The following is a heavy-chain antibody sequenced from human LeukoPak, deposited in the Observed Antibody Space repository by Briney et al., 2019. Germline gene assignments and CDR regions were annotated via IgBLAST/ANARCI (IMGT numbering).Heavy chain of an antibody. Sequence: ASLTVSCQASGYTFTSHYINWVRQVPGQGLEWVGIANPNSGSTDSAQKFRGRVILTRDTSTSTFYMELSSLRSEDTAVYYCARSEYYGSGSFDYWGQGTLVTVSS. D-gene: IGHD3-10*01. J-gene: IGHJ4*02. CDR2: ANPNSGST. V-gene: IGHV1-46*01. CDR3: ARSEYYGSGSFDY. CDR1: GYTFTSHY.